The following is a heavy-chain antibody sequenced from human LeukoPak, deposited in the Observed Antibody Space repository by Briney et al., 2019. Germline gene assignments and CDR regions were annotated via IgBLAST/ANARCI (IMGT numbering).Heavy chain of an antibody. Sequence: SETLSLTCSVSGDSVTNYYWSWIRQPPGKGLECIGYIYDSGSTKYSPSLKSRVTISLDTSKNQFSLNLTSVTAADTAVYYCARPNYSDGGAFDIWGRGTMVTVSS. J-gene: IGHJ3*02. D-gene: IGHD2-21*01. CDR3: ARPNYSDGGAFDI. CDR1: GDSVTNYY. CDR2: IYDSGST. V-gene: IGHV4-59*08.